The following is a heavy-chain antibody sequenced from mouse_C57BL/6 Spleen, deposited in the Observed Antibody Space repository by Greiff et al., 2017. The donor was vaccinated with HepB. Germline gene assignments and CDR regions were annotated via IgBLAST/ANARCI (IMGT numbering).Heavy chain of an antibody. V-gene: IGHV5-9-1*02. CDR1: GFTFSSYA. CDR2: ISSGGDYI. J-gene: IGHJ4*01. D-gene: IGHD1-1*01. CDR3: TREGLYGSSSYYAMDY. Sequence: EVKLVESGEGLVKPGGSLKLSCAASGFTFSSYAMSWVRQTPEKRLEWVAYISSGGDYIYYADTVKGRFTISRDNARNTLYLQMSSLKSEDTAMYYCTREGLYGSSSYYAMDYWGQGTSVTVSS.